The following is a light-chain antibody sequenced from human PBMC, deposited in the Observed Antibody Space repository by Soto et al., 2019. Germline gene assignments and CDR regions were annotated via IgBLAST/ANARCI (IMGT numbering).Light chain of an antibody. CDR2: AAS. CDR1: QVIGSY. CDR3: QQLNTYFLT. V-gene: IGKV1-9*01. Sequence: DIQLTQSPSFLSASVGDRVTITCRASQVIGSYLAWYQQKPGTAPKLLIYAASALQLGVPSRFSGSVSGTEFTLTISSLQPEDSATYHGQQLNTYFLTFGGGTKVEIK. J-gene: IGKJ4*01.